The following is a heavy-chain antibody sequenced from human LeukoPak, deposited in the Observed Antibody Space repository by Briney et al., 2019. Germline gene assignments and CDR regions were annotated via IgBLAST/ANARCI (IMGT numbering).Heavy chain of an antibody. CDR2: RNPNSGNT. D-gene: IGHD5-18*01. Sequence: ASVKVSCKASGYTFTSYDINWVRQATGQGLEWMGWRNPNSGNTGYAQKFQGRVTMTRNTSISTAYMELSSLRSEDTAVYYCATYTAIVAGDAFDIWGQGTMVTVSS. J-gene: IGHJ3*02. CDR3: ATYTAIVAGDAFDI. V-gene: IGHV1-8*01. CDR1: GYTFTSYD.